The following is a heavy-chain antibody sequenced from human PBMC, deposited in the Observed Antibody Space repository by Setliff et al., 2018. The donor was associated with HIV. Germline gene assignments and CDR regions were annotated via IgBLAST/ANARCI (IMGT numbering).Heavy chain of an antibody. CDR2: IYTSGST. V-gene: IGHV4-4*09. Sequence: SETLSLTCTVSGGSISSYYWSWIRQPPGKGLEWIGYIYTSGSTNYNPSLKSRVTISVDTSKNPFSLKLSSVTAADTAVYYCARGLSFYDPGGFDYWGQGTLVTVS. CDR1: GGSISSYY. D-gene: IGHD3-22*01. J-gene: IGHJ4*02. CDR3: ARGLSFYDPGGFDY.